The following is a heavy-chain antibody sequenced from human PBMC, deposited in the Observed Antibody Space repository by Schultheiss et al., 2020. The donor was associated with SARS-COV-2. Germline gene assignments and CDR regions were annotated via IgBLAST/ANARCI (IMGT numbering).Heavy chain of an antibody. CDR2: IIPIFGTA. CDR3: AREDTVVMGGYFDY. V-gene: IGHV1-69*13. D-gene: IGHD4-23*01. J-gene: IGHJ4*02. CDR1: GYTFTSYA. Sequence: SVKVSCKASGYTFTSYAMHWVRQAPGQRLEWMGWIIPIFGTANYAQKFQGRVTITADESTSTAYMELSSLRSEDTAVYYCAREDTVVMGGYFDYWGQGTLVTVSS.